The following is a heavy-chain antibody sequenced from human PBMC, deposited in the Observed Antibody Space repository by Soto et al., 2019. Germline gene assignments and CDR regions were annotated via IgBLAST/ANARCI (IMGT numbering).Heavy chain of an antibody. CDR1: GFNFSNYG. V-gene: IGHV3-33*01. CDR2: IWFDGTKS. CDR3: AREGKTDIAAAGTLDY. J-gene: IGHJ4*02. Sequence: GGSLRLSCAASGFNFSNYGMQWVRQAPGKGLEWVAGIWFDGTKSHYADSVKGRFTISRDNSKNTLYLQMNSLRAEDTAVYYCAREGKTDIAAAGTLDYWGQGTLVTVSS. D-gene: IGHD6-13*01.